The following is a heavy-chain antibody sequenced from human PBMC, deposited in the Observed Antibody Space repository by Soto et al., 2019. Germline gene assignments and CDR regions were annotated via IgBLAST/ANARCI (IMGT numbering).Heavy chain of an antibody. D-gene: IGHD2-2*01. CDR3: ARDRRDIVVVFAPEDRGWFDP. CDR2: ISSSSSTI. J-gene: IGHJ5*02. V-gene: IGHV3-48*01. Sequence: GGSLRLSCAASGFTFSSYSMNWVRQAPGKGLEWVSYISSSSSTIYYADSVKGRFTISRDNAKNSLYLQMNSLRAEDTAVYYCARDRRDIVVVFAPEDRGWFDPWGQGTLVTVSS. CDR1: GFTFSSYS.